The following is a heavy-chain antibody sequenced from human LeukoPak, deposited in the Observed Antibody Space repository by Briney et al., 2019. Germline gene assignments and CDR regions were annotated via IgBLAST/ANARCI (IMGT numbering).Heavy chain of an antibody. Sequence: PSETLSLTCTVPGGSISSSSYYWGWIRQPPGKGLEWIGSIYYSGSTYYNPSLKSRVTISVDRSKNQFSLKLSSVTAADTAVYYCASWIGGSYYHYWGQGTLVTVSS. D-gene: IGHD1-26*01. CDR1: GGSISSSSYY. CDR3: ASWIGGSYYHY. V-gene: IGHV4-39*07. CDR2: IYYSGST. J-gene: IGHJ4*02.